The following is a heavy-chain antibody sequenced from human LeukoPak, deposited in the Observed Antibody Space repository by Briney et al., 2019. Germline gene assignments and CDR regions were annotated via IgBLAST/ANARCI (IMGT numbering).Heavy chain of an antibody. CDR2: INHSRST. CDR3: ARRDRHYDYIWGSYRITSNWFDP. Sequence: SETLSLTCAVHGGSFSGYYWSWIRQPPGKGLEWIGEINHSRSTNYNPSLKSRVTISVDTSKNQFSLKLSSVTAADTAVYYCARRDRHYDYIWGSYRITSNWFDPWGQGTLVTVSS. J-gene: IGHJ5*02. V-gene: IGHV4-34*01. D-gene: IGHD3-16*02. CDR1: GGSFSGYY.